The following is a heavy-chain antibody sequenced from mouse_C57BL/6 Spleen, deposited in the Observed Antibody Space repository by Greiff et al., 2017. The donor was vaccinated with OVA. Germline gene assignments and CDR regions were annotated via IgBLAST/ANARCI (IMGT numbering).Heavy chain of an antibody. CDR3: ARGDSSGYYAMDY. J-gene: IGHJ4*01. V-gene: IGHV1-61*01. Sequence: VQLQQPGAELVRPGSSVKLSCKASGYTFTSYWMDWVKQRPGQGLEWIGNIYPSDSETHYNQKFKDKATLTVDKSSSTAYMQLSSLTSEDSAVYYCARGDSSGYYAMDYWGQGTSVTVSS. CDR1: GYTFTSYW. CDR2: IYPSDSET. D-gene: IGHD3-2*02.